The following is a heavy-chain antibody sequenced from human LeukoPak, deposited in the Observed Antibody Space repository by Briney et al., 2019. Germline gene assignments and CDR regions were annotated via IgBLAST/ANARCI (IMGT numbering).Heavy chain of an antibody. J-gene: IGHJ4*02. D-gene: IGHD6-13*01. V-gene: IGHV3-21*01. CDR3: ARVWSITAAFDY. Sequence: PGESLRLSCTASEFTFTTYSMAWVRQAPGKGLEWVSSISSSATYRYYADSVNGRFTISRDDPKNSLYLQMNSLRAEDTAVYYCARVWSITAAFDYWGQGTLVTVSS. CDR1: EFTFTTYS. CDR2: ISSSATYR.